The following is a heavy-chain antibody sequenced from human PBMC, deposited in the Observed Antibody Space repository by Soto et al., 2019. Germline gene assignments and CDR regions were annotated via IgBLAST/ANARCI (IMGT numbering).Heavy chain of an antibody. J-gene: IGHJ3*02. Sequence: GGSLRLSCAASGFTFSSYSMNWVRQAPGKGLEWVSSISSSSSYIYYADSVKGRFTISRDNAKNSLYLQMNSLRAEDTAVYYFFIDTLAVVRTAYDISSQGKTVHVSS. V-gene: IGHV3-21*01. CDR2: ISSSSSYI. CDR3: FIDTLAVVRTAYDI. CDR1: GFTFSSYS. D-gene: IGHD1-26*01.